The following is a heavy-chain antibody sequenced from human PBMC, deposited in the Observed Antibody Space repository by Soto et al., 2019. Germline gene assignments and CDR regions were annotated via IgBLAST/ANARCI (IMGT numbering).Heavy chain of an antibody. J-gene: IGHJ3*02. CDR3: ARGASHGAFDS. V-gene: IGHV1-2*02. CDR2: INPNSGDT. Sequence: QVQLAQSGAEVKNPGASVKVSCKASGYTFTDYYIHWLRQAPAQGLEWMGWINPNSGDTKYAQKFQGRATTTRDTSISTTNMELSRLTSDDTALYYCARGASHGAFDSWGQGTIITVSS. CDR1: GYTFTDYY.